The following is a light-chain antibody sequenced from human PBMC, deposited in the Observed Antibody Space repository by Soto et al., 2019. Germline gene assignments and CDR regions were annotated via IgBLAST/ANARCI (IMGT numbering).Light chain of an antibody. CDR3: QQYGRSPPFT. V-gene: IGKV3-20*01. Sequence: EIVLTQSPGTLSLSPGERATLSCRASQSVSSTYIAWYQHNPGRAPRLLIYGASSRATGIPDRFSGSESGTDFTLTISRLEPEDFAVYFCQQYGRSPPFTFGQGTKVEIK. CDR2: GAS. J-gene: IGKJ2*01. CDR1: QSVSSTY.